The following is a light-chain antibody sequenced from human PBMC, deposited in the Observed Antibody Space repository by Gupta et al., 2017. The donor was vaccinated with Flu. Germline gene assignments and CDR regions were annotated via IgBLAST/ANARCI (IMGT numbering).Light chain of an antibody. Sequence: EIVLTQSPATLSLSPGERATLSCSASQSVGNYLAWYQQKPGQTPRLLVYDASNRATGIPARFSSSGSGTNFTLTISSLEAEEFAVYYCQKRSNWPPYTFGQGTRLEI. J-gene: IGKJ2*01. V-gene: IGKV3-11*01. CDR1: QSVGNY. CDR3: QKRSNWPPYT. CDR2: DAS.